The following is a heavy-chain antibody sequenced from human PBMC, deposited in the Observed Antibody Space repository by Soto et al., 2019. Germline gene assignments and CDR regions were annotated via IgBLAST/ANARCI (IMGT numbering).Heavy chain of an antibody. CDR3: ARDLYGGKAYYYYYGMDV. Sequence: QVQLVQSGAEVKKPGSSVKVSCKASGGTFSSYAISWVRQAPGQGLEWMGGIIPIFGTANYAQKFQGRVTITADEPTSTAYMELSSLRSEDTAVYYCARDLYGGKAYYYYYGMDVWGQGTTVTVSS. CDR2: IIPIFGTA. CDR1: GGTFSSYA. V-gene: IGHV1-69*01. D-gene: IGHD4-17*01. J-gene: IGHJ6*02.